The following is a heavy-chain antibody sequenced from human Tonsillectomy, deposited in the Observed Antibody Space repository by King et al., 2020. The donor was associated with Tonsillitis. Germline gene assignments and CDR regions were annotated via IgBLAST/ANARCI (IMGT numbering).Heavy chain of an antibody. Sequence: VQLVESGGGLVQPGRSLRLSCAASGFTFDDYAMHWVRQAPGKGLEWVSGISWNSGSIGYADSVKGRFTISRDNAKNSLYLQMNSLRAEDTALYYCAKEGSAYYPYYYSMDVWGKGTTVTVSS. CDR2: ISWNSGSI. V-gene: IGHV3-9*01. D-gene: IGHD3-3*01. CDR3: AKEGSAYYPYYYSMDV. CDR1: GFTFDDYA. J-gene: IGHJ6*03.